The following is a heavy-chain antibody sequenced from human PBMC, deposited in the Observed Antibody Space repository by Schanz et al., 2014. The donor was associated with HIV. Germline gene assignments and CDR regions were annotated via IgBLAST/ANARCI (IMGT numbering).Heavy chain of an antibody. CDR1: GGTSSIYA. CDR3: ARDSPVAAGTLDY. J-gene: IGHJ4*02. V-gene: IGHV1-69*06. CDR2: IIPLSGTP. D-gene: IGHD6-13*01. Sequence: QVQLVQSGAEVKKPGSSVKVACKASGGTSSIYAISWVRQAPGQGLEWMGGIIPLSGTPFYAQKFQGRVAITADKSTGTVYMDLGXLTSEDTAVYYCARDSPVAAGTLDYWGQGTLVTVSS.